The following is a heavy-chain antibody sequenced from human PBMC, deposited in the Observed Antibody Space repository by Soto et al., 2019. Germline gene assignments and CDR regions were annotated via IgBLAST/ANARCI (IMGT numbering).Heavy chain of an antibody. V-gene: IGHV1-69*02. CDR1: GGTFRNYP. CDR2: IFPLTDIP. D-gene: IGHD4-17*01. CDR3: ARGTLSVIIYVEP. J-gene: IGHJ5*02. Sequence: QVQLVQSGTEVKKPGSSVKVSCKASGGTFRNYPINWVRQAPGQGLEWMGSIFPLTDIPDYAQNFQARLTISADKSTSTAYLELRSLTADDPVMYFCARGTLSVIIYVEPWGQASLV.